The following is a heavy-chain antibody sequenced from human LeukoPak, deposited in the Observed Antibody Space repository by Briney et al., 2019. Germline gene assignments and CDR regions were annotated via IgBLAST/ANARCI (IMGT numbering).Heavy chain of an antibody. Sequence: GGSLRLSCAASGFTFSSYGMHWVRQAPGKGLEWVAVIWYDGSSKYYADSVKGRFTISRDNSKNTLYLQMNSLRAEDTAVYYCARDAAAGWFDPWGQGTLVTVSS. V-gene: IGHV3-33*01. J-gene: IGHJ5*02. CDR3: ARDAAAGWFDP. CDR2: IWYDGSSK. CDR1: GFTFSSYG. D-gene: IGHD6-13*01.